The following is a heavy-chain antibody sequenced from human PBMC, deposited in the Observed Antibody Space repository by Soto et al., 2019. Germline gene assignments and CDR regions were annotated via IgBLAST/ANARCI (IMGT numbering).Heavy chain of an antibody. CDR3: ARGYGRNFDY. J-gene: IGHJ4*02. Sequence: SETLSLTCAVSGGSISSGGYSWSWIRQPPGKGLEWIGYMYHSGSTYYNPSLKSRVTISIDTSKNQFSLKLSSVTAADTAVYYCARGYGRNFDYWGQGTLVTVSS. D-gene: IGHD5-18*01. V-gene: IGHV4-30-2*01. CDR1: GGSISSGGYS. CDR2: MYHSGST.